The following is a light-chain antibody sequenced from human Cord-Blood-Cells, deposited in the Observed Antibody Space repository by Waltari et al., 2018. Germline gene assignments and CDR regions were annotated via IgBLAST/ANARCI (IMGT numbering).Light chain of an antibody. Sequence: DIQMTQSPSSLSASVGDRVTITCRASQSISSYLNWYQQKPGKAPKLLIYAASSLQSGVPSRLSGSGSGTDFTLTISSLQPEDFATYYCQQSYSTPRMFGQGTKVEIK. CDR3: QQSYSTPRM. CDR1: QSISSY. CDR2: AAS. V-gene: IGKV1-39*01. J-gene: IGKJ1*01.